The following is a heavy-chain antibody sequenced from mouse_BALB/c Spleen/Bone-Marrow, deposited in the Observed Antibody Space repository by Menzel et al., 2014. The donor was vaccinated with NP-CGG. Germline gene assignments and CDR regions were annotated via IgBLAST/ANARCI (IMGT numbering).Heavy chain of an antibody. Sequence: QVQLQQSGAELVRPGVSVKISCKGSGYTFTDYALHWVKQSHAKSLEWIGIISTYYGDASYNQKFKGKATMTVDKSSSTAYMELARLTYEDSAIYYCARSDGFDYWGQGTPLTVSS. D-gene: IGHD2-3*01. CDR2: ISTYYGDA. CDR1: GYTFTDYA. CDR3: ARSDGFDY. V-gene: IGHV1S137*01. J-gene: IGHJ2*01.